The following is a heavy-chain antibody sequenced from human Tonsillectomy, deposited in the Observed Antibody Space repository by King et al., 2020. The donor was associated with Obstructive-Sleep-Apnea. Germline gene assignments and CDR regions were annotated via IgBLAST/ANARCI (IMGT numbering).Heavy chain of an antibody. V-gene: IGHV3-49*03. J-gene: IGHJ4*02. Sequence: VQLVESGGGLVQPGRSLRLSCTASGFTVGDYAMSWFRQAPGKGLEWVGFIRSKAYGGTTEYAASVKGRFTISGDDSQSIAYLQMNSLKTEDTAVYYCTRGPDYGDYYFDYWGQGTLVTVSS. CDR2: IRSKAYGGTT. CDR1: GFTVGDYA. CDR3: TRGPDYGDYYFDY. D-gene: IGHD4-17*01.